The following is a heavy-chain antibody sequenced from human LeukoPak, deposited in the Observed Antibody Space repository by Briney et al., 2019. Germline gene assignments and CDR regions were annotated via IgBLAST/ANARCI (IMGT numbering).Heavy chain of an antibody. CDR1: GGSISSYY. D-gene: IGHD3-22*01. V-gene: IGHV4-59*08. CDR2: IYYSGST. Sequence: SETLSLTCTVSGGSISSYYWSWIRQPPGKGLEWIGYIYYSGSTNYNPSLKSRVTISVDTSKNQFSLKLSSVTAADTAVYYCARHRVRYYYDSSGFDYWGQGTLVTVSS. J-gene: IGHJ4*02. CDR3: ARHRVRYYYDSSGFDY.